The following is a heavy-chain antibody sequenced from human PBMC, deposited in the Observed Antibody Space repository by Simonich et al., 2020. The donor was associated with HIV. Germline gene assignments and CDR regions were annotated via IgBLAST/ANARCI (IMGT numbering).Heavy chain of an antibody. CDR1: GFTFSSYA. CDR3: ASGGSISSVWADDY. D-gene: IGHD3-16*01. V-gene: IGHV3-30*07. J-gene: IGHJ4*02. Sequence: QVQLVESGGGVVQPGRSLRLSCAASGFTFSSYAMHWVRQAPGKGLEWVAVISYDGSNKYYAESVKGRFTISRYNSKNTLYLQMNSLRAEDTAVYYCASGGSISSVWADDYWGQGTLVTVSS. CDR2: ISYDGSNK.